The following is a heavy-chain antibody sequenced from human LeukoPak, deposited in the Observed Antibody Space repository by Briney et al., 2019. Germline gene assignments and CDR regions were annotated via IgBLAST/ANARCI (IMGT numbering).Heavy chain of an antibody. CDR1: GGSISSYY. V-gene: IGHV4-59*12. Sequence: PSETLSLTCTVSGGSISSYYWSWIRQPPGKGLEWIGYIYYSGSTNYNPSLKSRVTISVDTSKNQFSLKLSSVTAADTAVYYCARDLGPRSGSYLDYWGQGTLVTVSS. CDR2: IYYSGST. D-gene: IGHD1-26*01. CDR3: ARDLGPRSGSYLDY. J-gene: IGHJ4*02.